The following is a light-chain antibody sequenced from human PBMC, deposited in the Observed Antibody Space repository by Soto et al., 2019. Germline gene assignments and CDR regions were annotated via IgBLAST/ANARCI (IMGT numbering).Light chain of an antibody. CDR2: EVS. Sequence: QSALTQPASVSGSPGQSITISCTGTSSVVGRYNYVSWYQQHPGKAPKLMIYEVSNRPSGVSNRFSASKSGNTASLTISGLQAEDEADYYCTSYTSSTTWVFGGGTKVTVL. CDR1: SSVVGRYNY. V-gene: IGLV2-14*01. CDR3: TSYTSSTTWV. J-gene: IGLJ3*02.